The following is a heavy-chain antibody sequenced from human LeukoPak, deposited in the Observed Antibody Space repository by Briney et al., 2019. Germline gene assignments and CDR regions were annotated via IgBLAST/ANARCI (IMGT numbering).Heavy chain of an antibody. CDR1: GGSISSYY. CDR3: ARRAPGYGMDV. D-gene: IGHD3-10*01. J-gene: IGHJ6*02. V-gene: IGHV4-59*08. Sequence: SETLSLTCTVSGGSISSYYWSWIRQPPGKGLEWIGYIYYSGSTNYNPSLKSRVTISVDTSKNQFSLKLSSVTAADTAVYYWARRAPGYGMDVWGQGTTVTVSS. CDR2: IYYSGST.